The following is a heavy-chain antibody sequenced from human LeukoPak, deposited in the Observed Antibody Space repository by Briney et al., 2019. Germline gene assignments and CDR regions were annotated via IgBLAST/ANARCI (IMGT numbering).Heavy chain of an antibody. CDR1: GFTFSSYV. Sequence: GGSLRLSCAASGFTFSSYVMHWVRQAPGKGLEWVAVISNDGSDKYYADSVKGRFTISRDNSKNTLYLQMNSLRPEDTAVYYCAKDLPLGYCSSTSCAIGGLWDYWGQGNLVTVSS. D-gene: IGHD2-2*01. J-gene: IGHJ4*02. CDR3: AKDLPLGYCSSTSCAIGGLWDY. CDR2: ISNDGSDK. V-gene: IGHV3-30*18.